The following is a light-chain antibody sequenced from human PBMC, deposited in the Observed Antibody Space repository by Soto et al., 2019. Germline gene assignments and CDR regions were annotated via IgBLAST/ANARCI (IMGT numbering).Light chain of an antibody. Sequence: QSALTQPASLSGSPGQSITISCTGTSSDIGAYDYVSWFQQHPGKAPKLMISEVNNRPSGVSNRFSGSKSGNTAYLTISGLQVQDEAAYFCFSFTTTSTHVFGTGTKVTVL. CDR1: SSDIGAYDY. J-gene: IGLJ1*01. V-gene: IGLV2-14*01. CDR3: FSFTTTSTHV. CDR2: EVN.